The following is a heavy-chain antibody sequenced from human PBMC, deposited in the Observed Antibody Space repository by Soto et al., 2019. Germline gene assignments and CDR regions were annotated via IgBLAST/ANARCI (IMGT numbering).Heavy chain of an antibody. J-gene: IGHJ4*02. D-gene: IGHD4-17*01. Sequence: GGSLRLSCAASGFTFSSYAMSWVRQAPGKGLEWVSAISGSGGSTYYADSVKGRFTISRDNSKNTLYLQMNSLRAEDTAVYYCAKNERLTTVTSAALWGQGTLVTVSS. CDR2: ISGSGGST. CDR3: AKNERLTTVTSAAL. V-gene: IGHV3-23*01. CDR1: GFTFSSYA.